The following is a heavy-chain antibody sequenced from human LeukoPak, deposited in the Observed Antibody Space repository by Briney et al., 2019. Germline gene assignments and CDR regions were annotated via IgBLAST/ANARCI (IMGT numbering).Heavy chain of an antibody. Sequence: SQTLSLTCAVSGGSISSGGYSWSWLRQPPGKGLEWIGYIYHSGSTYYNPSLKSRVTISVDRSKNQFSLKLSSVTAADTAVYYCARGRVGYYDSSGYYPDPQFDYWGQGTLVTVSS. CDR2: IYHSGST. CDR3: ARGRVGYYDSSGYYPDPQFDY. CDR1: GGSISSGGYS. D-gene: IGHD3-22*01. V-gene: IGHV4-30-2*01. J-gene: IGHJ4*02.